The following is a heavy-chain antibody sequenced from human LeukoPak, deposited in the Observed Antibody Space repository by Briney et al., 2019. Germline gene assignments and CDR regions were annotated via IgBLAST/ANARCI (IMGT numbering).Heavy chain of an antibody. Sequence: GGSLRLSRAASGFAFCSFAMSGVRQAPGKGLEWVSAISGGGGSTYYADSVKGRFTISRDNSKNTLYLQMYSLRAEDTAVYYCAKVWWEAKTYDFDYRGQGTPVTVSS. CDR3: AKVWWEAKTYDFDY. CDR1: GFAFCSFA. CDR2: ISGGGGST. D-gene: IGHD1-26*01. J-gene: IGHJ4*02. V-gene: IGHV3-23*01.